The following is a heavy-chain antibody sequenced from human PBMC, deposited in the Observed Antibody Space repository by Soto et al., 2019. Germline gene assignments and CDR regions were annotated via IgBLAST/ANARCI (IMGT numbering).Heavy chain of an antibody. CDR1: GDSISSADYF. Sequence: SETLSLTCSVSGDSISSADYFWTWLRQSPGKGLEWMGYIFHSGTTYYTPSLECRLLKSKENPKNQFSRTVTSVTAADCIVYFCARESYLPKARNDFWGQGSLVTVS. CDR3: ARESYLPKARNDF. V-gene: IGHV4-30-4*01. J-gene: IGHJ4*02. CDR2: IFHSGTT.